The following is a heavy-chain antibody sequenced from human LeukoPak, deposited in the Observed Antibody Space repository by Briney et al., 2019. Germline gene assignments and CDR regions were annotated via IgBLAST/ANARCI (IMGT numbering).Heavy chain of an antibody. CDR2: INPGNGNT. J-gene: IGHJ4*02. V-gene: IGHV1-3*01. D-gene: IGHD5-18*01. CDR3: ARGGLEYSFGYSDY. Sequence: ASVTVSCKSSGYTFSNYAMHWVRQAPGQSLAWMGWINPGNGNTKYSQKFQGKVTITRDTSASTAYMQLSSLRSEDTAVYYCARGGLEYSFGYSDYWGQGTLVTVSS. CDR1: GYTFSNYA.